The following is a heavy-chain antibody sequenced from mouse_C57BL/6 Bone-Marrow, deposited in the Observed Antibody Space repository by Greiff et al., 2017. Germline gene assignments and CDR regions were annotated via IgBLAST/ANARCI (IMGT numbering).Heavy chain of an antibody. V-gene: IGHV1-53*01. J-gene: IGHJ1*03. Sequence: QVQLQQPGTELVKPGASVKLSCKASGYTFTSYWMHWVKQRPGQGLEWIGNINPSNGGTNYNEKFKSKATLTVDKSSSTAYMQLSSLTAEDSAVYYCARYYGSSCYWYFDVWGTGTTVTVSS. CDR1: GYTFTSYW. D-gene: IGHD1-1*01. CDR3: ARYYGSSCYWYFDV. CDR2: INPSNGGT.